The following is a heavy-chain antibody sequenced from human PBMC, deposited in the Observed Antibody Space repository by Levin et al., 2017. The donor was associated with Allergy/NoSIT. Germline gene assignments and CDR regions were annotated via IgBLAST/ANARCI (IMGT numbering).Heavy chain of an antibody. V-gene: IGHV1-69*13. CDR3: ARDHSVGYYDSSGYDDAFDP. Sequence: ASVKVSCKASGGTFSSYAISWVRQAPGQGLEWMGGIIPIFGTANYAQKFQGRVTITADESTSTAYMELSSLRSEDTAVYYCARDHSVGYYDSSGYDDAFDPWGQGTLVTVSS. J-gene: IGHJ5*02. CDR1: GGTFSSYA. CDR2: IIPIFGTA. D-gene: IGHD3-22*01.